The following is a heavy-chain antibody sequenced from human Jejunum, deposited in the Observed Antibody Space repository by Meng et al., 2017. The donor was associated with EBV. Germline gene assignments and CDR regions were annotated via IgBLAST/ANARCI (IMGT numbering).Heavy chain of an antibody. CDR1: EDTFTGYYY. D-gene: IGHD6-13*01. Sequence: QVQQGQSGAEVKKPGASVKVSCKASEDTFTGYYYMHWVRQAPGQGLEWMGRINPYTGGTNYAQKFQGRVTMTRDTSNNTTYMEVNSLRSDDTAVYFCARGGYSSGWYYWGQGTLVTVSS. CDR3: ARGGYSSGWYY. J-gene: IGHJ4*02. CDR2: INPYTGGT. V-gene: IGHV1-2*06.